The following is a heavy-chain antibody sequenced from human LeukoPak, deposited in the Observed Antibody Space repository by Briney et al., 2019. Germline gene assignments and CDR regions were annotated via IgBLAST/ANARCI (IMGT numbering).Heavy chain of an antibody. D-gene: IGHD5-18*01. Sequence: GGSLRLSCAASGFTFSSYAMSWVRQAPGKGLEWVSAISGSGGSTYYADSVRGRFTISRDNSKNTLYLQMNSLRAEDTAVYYCAKDNVPQLPGYYFDYWGQGTLVTVSS. CDR1: GFTFSSYA. V-gene: IGHV3-23*01. J-gene: IGHJ4*02. CDR3: AKDNVPQLPGYYFDY. CDR2: ISGSGGST.